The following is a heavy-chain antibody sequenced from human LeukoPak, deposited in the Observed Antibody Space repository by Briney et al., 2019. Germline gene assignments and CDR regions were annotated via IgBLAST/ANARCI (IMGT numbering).Heavy chain of an antibody. V-gene: IGHV4-34*01. D-gene: IGHD2-15*01. CDR1: GGSFSGYY. J-gene: IGHJ6*03. CDR3: ARASSCSGGSCYRREYYYYYYMDV. CDR2: INHSGST. Sequence: SETLSLTCAVYGGSFSGYYWGWIRQPPGKGLEWIGEINHSGSTNYNPSLKSRVTISVDTSKNQFSLKLSSVTAADTAVYYCARASSCSGGSCYRREYYYYYYMDVWGKGTTVTVSS.